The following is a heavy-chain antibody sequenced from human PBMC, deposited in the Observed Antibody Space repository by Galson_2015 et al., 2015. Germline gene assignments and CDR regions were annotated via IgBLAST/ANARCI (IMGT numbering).Heavy chain of an antibody. CDR3: ARDPVDGSGHFDY. CDR1: GDSVASQSAT. CDR2: TYLRSRWYY. D-gene: IGHD6-19*01. Sequence: CAISGDSVASQSATWDWIRQSPSRGLEWLGRTYLRSRWYYDYAESVKGRITISPDTSKNQFSLQLNSVTPEDTAVYYCARDPVDGSGHFDYWGQGTLVTVSS. V-gene: IGHV6-1*01. J-gene: IGHJ4*02.